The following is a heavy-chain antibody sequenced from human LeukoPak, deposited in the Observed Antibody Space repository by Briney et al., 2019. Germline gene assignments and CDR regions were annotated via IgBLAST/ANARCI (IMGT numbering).Heavy chain of an antibody. Sequence: SETLSLTCTVSGGSISSYYWSWIRQPPGKGLEWIGYIYYSGSTNYNPSLKSRVTMSVDTSKNQFSLKLSSVTAADTAVYYCARGNFGDAFDIWGQGTMVTVSS. V-gene: IGHV4-59*12. J-gene: IGHJ3*02. CDR1: GGSISSYY. CDR2: IYYSGST. CDR3: ARGNFGDAFDI. D-gene: IGHD1-1*01.